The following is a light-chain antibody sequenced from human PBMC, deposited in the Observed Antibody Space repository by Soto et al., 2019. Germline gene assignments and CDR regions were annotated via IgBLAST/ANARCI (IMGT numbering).Light chain of an antibody. CDR2: DAS. V-gene: IGKV1-5*01. CDR1: QSISSW. Sequence: DIQMTQSPSTLSASVGDRVTITCRASQSISSWLAWYQQKPGKAPKLLIYDASSLESGVPSRFIESGARAKFTLTISSLQPDDFATYYCQQYNSYLYTFGQGTKLEIK. J-gene: IGKJ2*01. CDR3: QQYNSYLYT.